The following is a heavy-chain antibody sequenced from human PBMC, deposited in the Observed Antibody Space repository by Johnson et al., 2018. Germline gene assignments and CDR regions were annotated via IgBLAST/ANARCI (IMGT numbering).Heavy chain of an antibody. CDR3: TTGGWSHYYYYIDV. D-gene: IGHD6-19*01. CDR2: IRSKAYDGAT. CDR1: GLSFGDYS. V-gene: IGHV3-49*03. Sequence: EVQLLESEGGLMEPGRSLRLSCTASGLSFGDYSMSWFRQAPGKGLEWVGLIRSKAYDGATEYAASVKDKFTISRDDSKNIAYLQMNSLIIEDTGVYYCTTGGWSHYYYYIDVWGKGTTVTVSS. J-gene: IGHJ6*03.